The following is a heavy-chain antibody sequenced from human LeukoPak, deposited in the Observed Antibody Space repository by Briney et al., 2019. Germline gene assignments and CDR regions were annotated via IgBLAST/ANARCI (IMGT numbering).Heavy chain of an antibody. CDR1: RFTFTSFA. J-gene: IGHJ4*02. CDR3: ARGHIESGGYYYFDQ. V-gene: IGHV3-23*01. D-gene: IGHD3-22*01. CDR2: ISGSGGSP. Sequence: PGGSLRLSCAASRFTFTSFAMNWVRQAPGKGLEWISSISGSGGSPNYADSVKGRFTISRDNSRNTVSLQMNSLRAEDTAMYYCARGHIESGGYYYFDQWGQGTLVTVSS.